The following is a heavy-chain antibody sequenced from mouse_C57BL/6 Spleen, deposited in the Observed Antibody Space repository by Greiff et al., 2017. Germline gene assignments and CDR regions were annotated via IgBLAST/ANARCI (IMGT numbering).Heavy chain of an antibody. D-gene: IGHD3-2*02. CDR1: GFTFSDYG. CDR3: ARLDSSGYRFAY. V-gene: IGHV5-15*01. CDR2: ISNLAYSI. Sequence: EVKLVESGGGLVQPGGSLKLSCAASGFTFSDYGMAWVRQAPRKGPEWVAFISNLAYSIYYADTVTGRFTISRANAKNTLYLEMSSLRSEDTAMYYCARLDSSGYRFAYWGQGTLVTVSA. J-gene: IGHJ3*01.